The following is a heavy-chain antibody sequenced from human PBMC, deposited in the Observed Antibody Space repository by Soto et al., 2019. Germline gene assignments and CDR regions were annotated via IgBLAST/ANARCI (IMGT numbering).Heavy chain of an antibody. CDR2: INPSDSDT. D-gene: IGHD4-4*01. J-gene: IGHJ6*02. CDR1: GYSFTTYL. Sequence: GASLKISCKASGYSFTTYLITWVLQMPWKGLEWMGKINPSDSDTNYSPSFQGHVTISADKSISTVFLQWNSLKASDTAMYYCARLGHDYSNSGMDVWGQGTTVTVSS. CDR3: ARLGHDYSNSGMDV. V-gene: IGHV5-10-1*01.